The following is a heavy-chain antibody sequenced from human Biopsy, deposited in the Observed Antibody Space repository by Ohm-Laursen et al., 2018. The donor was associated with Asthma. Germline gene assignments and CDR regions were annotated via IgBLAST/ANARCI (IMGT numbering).Heavy chain of an antibody. CDR3: ARAVDYSHYYGIDV. J-gene: IGHJ6*02. D-gene: IGHD3-10*01. V-gene: IGHV1-18*01. CDR1: GYTFNSAG. CDR2: FSVYNGNT. Sequence: ASVKVSCKTSGYTFNSAGITWVRQAPGQGLDWMGWFSVYNGNTKVAQKLQDRVTMITDTSTSTAYMELRSLRSDDTAVYFCARAVDYSHYYGIDVWGQGTTVTVS.